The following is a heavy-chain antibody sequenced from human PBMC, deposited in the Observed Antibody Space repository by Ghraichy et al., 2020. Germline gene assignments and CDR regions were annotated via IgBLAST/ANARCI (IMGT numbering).Heavy chain of an antibody. J-gene: IGHJ6*03. CDR1: GFTFSSYA. CDR3: AKCPAGNYYYYMDV. V-gene: IGHV3-23*01. CDR2: ISGSGGST. D-gene: IGHD6-13*01. Sequence: LSLTCAASGFTFSSYAMSWVRQAPGKGLEWVSAISGSGGSTYYADSVKGRFTISRDNSKNTLYLQMNSLRAEDTAVYYCAKCPAGNYYYYMDVWGKGTTVTVSS.